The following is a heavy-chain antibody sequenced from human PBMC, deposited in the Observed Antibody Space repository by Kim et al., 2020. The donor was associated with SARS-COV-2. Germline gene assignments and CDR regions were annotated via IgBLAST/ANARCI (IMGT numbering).Heavy chain of an antibody. CDR2: ISSSSSYI. CDR3: ARVGYGSGNPHNCFDP. CDR1: GFTFSSYS. V-gene: IGHV3-21*01. Sequence: GGSLRLSCAASGFTFSSYSMNWVRQAPGKGLEWVSAISSSSSYIYYADSVKGRFTISRDNAKNSLYLQMNSLRAEDTAVYYCARVGYGSGNPHNCFDPWGQGTLVTVSS. D-gene: IGHD3-10*01. J-gene: IGHJ5*02.